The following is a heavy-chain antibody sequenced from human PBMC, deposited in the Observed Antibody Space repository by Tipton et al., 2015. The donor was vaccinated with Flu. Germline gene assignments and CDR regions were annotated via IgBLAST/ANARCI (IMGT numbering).Heavy chain of an antibody. J-gene: IGHJ4*02. CDR3: ARGTSLPWDSGSYYAN. V-gene: IGHV4-38-2*01. CDR1: DYSISSGYY. CDR2: VYTTGGT. D-gene: IGHD3-10*01. Sequence: GLVKPSETLSLICAVSDYSISSGYYWGWVRQPPGKGLEWIGRVYTTGGTNYNPSLKTRVNYNPSLKTRVTISIDTSKNQFSLRLTSVTAADTAVYYCARGTSLPWDSGSYYANWGQGTLVTVSS.